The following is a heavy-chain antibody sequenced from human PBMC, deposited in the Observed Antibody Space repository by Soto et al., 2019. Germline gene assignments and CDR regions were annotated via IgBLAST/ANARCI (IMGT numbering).Heavy chain of an antibody. CDR1: GGSISISSYY. Sequence: SDTLSLTCTVSGGSISISSYYWGWILHPPGKGLEWIGSIYYSGSTYYNPSLKSRVTISVDTSKNQFSLKLSSVTAADTAVYYCARHSGTSGQTMVPWGQGTLVTVSS. D-gene: IGHD3-10*01. CDR2: IYYSGST. CDR3: ARHSGTSGQTMVP. J-gene: IGHJ5*02. V-gene: IGHV4-39*01.